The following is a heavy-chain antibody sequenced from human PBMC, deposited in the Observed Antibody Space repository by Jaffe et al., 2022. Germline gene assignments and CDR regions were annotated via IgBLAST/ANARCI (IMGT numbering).Heavy chain of an antibody. CDR2: INHSGST. D-gene: IGHD3-10*01. V-gene: IGHV4-34*01. CDR3: AREGYYGSGSYPYFDY. CDR1: GGSFSGYY. Sequence: QVQLQQWGAGLLKPSETLSLTCAVYGGSFSGYYWSWIRQPPGKGLEWIGEINHSGSTNYNPSLKSRVTISVDTSKNQFSLKLSSVTAADTAVYYCAREGYYGSGSYPYFDYWGQGTLVTVSS. J-gene: IGHJ4*02.